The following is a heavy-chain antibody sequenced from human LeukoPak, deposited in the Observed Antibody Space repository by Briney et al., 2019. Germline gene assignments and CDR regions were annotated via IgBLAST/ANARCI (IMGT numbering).Heavy chain of an antibody. CDR3: ARDRLQGDWFDP. V-gene: IGHV1-46*01. Sequence: ASVKVSCKASGYTFTSYYMHWVRQAPRQGLEWMGIINPSGGSTSYAQKFQGRVTMTRDTSTSTVYMELSSLRSEDTAVYYCARDRLQGDWFDPWGQGTLVTVSS. CDR2: INPSGGST. J-gene: IGHJ5*02. CDR1: GYTFTSYY. D-gene: IGHD4-11*01.